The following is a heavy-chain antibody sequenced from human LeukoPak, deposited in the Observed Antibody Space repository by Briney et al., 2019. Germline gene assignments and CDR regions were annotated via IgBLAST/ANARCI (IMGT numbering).Heavy chain of an antibody. CDR1: GFTFSSYE. D-gene: IGHD2-15*01. Sequence: PGGSLRLSCAASGFTFSSYEMNWVRQAPGKGLQWVSGISGSGGSTYYADSVKGRFTISRDNSKNTLYLQMNSLRAEDTAVYYCAKDRSGGRSSGYYLLYYFDYWGQGTLVTVSS. CDR2: ISGSGGST. J-gene: IGHJ4*02. CDR3: AKDRSGGRSSGYYLLYYFDY. V-gene: IGHV3-23*01.